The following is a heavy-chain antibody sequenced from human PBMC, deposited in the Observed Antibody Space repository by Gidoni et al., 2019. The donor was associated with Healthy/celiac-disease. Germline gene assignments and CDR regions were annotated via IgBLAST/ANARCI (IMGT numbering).Heavy chain of an antibody. CDR3: AREPPYYDLLGGFDY. Sequence: EVQLVESGGGLVQPGGSLRLSCAASGFTFSSYEMNWVRQAPGKGLEWVSYISSSGSTIYYADSVKGRFTISRDNAKNSLYLQMNSLRAEDTAVYYCAREPPYYDLLGGFDYWGQGTLVTVSS. CDR1: GFTFSSYE. V-gene: IGHV3-48*03. CDR2: ISSSGSTI. D-gene: IGHD3-22*01. J-gene: IGHJ4*02.